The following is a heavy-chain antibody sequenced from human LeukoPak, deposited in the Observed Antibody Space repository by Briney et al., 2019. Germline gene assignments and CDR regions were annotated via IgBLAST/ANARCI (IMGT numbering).Heavy chain of an antibody. D-gene: IGHD3-10*01. CDR1: GGSFSGYY. V-gene: IGHV4-34*01. CDR3: ARHQITMVRGVITNYYYYYMDV. J-gene: IGHJ6*03. CDR2: INHSGST. Sequence: PSETLSLTCAVYGGSFSGYYWSWIRQPPGKGLEWIVEINHSGSTNYNPSLKSRVTISVDTSKNQFSLKLSSVTAADTAVYYCARHQITMVRGVITNYYYYYMDVWGKGTTVTISS.